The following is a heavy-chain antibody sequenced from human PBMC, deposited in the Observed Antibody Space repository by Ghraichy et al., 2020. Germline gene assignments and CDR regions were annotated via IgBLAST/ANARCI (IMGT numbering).Heavy chain of an antibody. Sequence: GGSLRLSCAASGIDFSIYAMSWVRQAPGKGLEWVSGISGIASKTYYADSVKGRFTISRDNSKNVLFLQMTGLRAEDTAIYYCAKEVGGHCSGGTCYLQDNFYGVDGWGQGTTVTVSS. V-gene: IGHV3-23*01. CDR2: ISGIASKT. J-gene: IGHJ6*02. D-gene: IGHD2-15*01. CDR1: GIDFSIYA. CDR3: AKEVGGHCSGGTCYLQDNFYGVDG.